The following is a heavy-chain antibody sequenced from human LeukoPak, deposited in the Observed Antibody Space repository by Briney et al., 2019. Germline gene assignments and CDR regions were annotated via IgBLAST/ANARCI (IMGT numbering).Heavy chain of an antibody. CDR3: ARRNYYGSGSYYLDY. Sequence: SGTLSLTCAVSGSSISSSNWWSWVRQPPGKGLEWIGEIYHSGSTNYNPSLKSRVTISVDKSKNQFSLKLSSVTAADTAVYYCARRNYYGSGSYYLDYWGQGTLVTVSS. CDR1: GSSISSSNW. CDR2: IYHSGST. V-gene: IGHV4-4*02. J-gene: IGHJ4*02. D-gene: IGHD3-10*01.